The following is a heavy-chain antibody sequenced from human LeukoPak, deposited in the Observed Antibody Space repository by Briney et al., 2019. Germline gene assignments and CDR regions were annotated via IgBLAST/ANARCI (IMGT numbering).Heavy chain of an antibody. Sequence: ASVKVSCKASGYTLTSYSMHWVRQAPGQGLEWMGIINPSGGSTSYAQKFQGRVTMTRDMSTSTVYMELSSLRSEDTAVYYCARDDFWSGYYRGSFGDYWGQGTLVTVSS. CDR3: ARDDFWSGYYRGSFGDY. CDR1: GYTLTSYS. V-gene: IGHV1-46*01. CDR2: INPSGGST. D-gene: IGHD3-3*01. J-gene: IGHJ4*02.